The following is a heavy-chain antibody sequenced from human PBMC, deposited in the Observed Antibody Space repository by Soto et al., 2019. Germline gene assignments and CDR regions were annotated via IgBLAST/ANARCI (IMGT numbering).Heavy chain of an antibody. D-gene: IGHD3-10*01. CDR1: GFTFTSSA. V-gene: IGHV1-58*02. J-gene: IGHJ6*03. Sequence: ASVKVSCKASGFTFTSSAMQWVRQARGQRLEWIGWIVVGSGNTNYAQKFQERVTITRDMSTSTAYMELSSLRSEDTAVYYCAAAVYGSGSYLADYYYYMDVWGKGTTVTVSS. CDR2: IVVGSGNT. CDR3: AAAVYGSGSYLADYYYYMDV.